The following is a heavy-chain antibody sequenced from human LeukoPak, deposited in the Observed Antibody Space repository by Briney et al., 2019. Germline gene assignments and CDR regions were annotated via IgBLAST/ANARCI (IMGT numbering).Heavy chain of an antibody. V-gene: IGHV3-23*01. D-gene: IGHD4-17*01. CDR3: ASDSTVTTQGFDY. CDR1: GFTFSSYG. CDR2: ISGSGGST. J-gene: IGHJ4*02. Sequence: GGSLRLSCAASGFTFSSYGMHWVRQAPGKGLEWVSAISGSGGSTYYADSVKGRFTISRDNSKNTLYLQMNSLRAEDTAVYYCASDSTVTTQGFDYWGQGTLVTVSS.